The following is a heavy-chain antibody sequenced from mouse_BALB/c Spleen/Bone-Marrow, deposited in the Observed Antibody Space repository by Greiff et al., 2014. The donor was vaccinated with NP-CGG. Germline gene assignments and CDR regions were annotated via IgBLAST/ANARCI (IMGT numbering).Heavy chain of an antibody. V-gene: IGHV14-3*02. J-gene: IGHJ3*01. Sequence: EVQVVESGAELVKLGASVKLSCPASGFNIKDTYMHWVKQRPEQGLEWIGRIDPANGNTKYDPKFQGKATITADTSSNTAYLQLSSLTSEDTAVYYCAVYDYEGFAYWGQGTLVTVSA. CDR1: GFNIKDTY. CDR3: AVYDYEGFAY. CDR2: IDPANGNT. D-gene: IGHD2-4*01.